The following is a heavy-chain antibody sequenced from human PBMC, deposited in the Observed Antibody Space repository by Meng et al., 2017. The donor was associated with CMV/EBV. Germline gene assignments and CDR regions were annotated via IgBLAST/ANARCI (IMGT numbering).Heavy chain of an antibody. CDR1: GYTFTGYY. CDR3: ARRITMVRGVIKVGYYYGMDV. V-gene: IGHV1-2*02. CDR2: INPNSGGT. D-gene: IGHD3-10*01. Sequence: ASVKVSCKASGYTFTGYYMHWVRQAPGQGLEWMGWINPNSGGTNYAQKFQGRATMTRDTSISTAYMELSRLRSDDTAVYYCARRITMVRGVIKVGYYYGMDVWGQGTTVTVSS. J-gene: IGHJ6*02.